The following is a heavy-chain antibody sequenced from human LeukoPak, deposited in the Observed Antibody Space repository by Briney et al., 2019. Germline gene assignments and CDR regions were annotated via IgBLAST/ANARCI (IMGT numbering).Heavy chain of an antibody. CDR3: AKDLRVVPAAEGY. CDR2: IRYDGSNK. CDR1: GFTFSSYG. J-gene: IGHJ4*02. V-gene: IGHV3-30*02. Sequence: PGGSLRLSWAASGFTFSSYGMHWVRQAPGKGLEWVAFIRYDGSNKYYADSVKGRFTISRDNSKNTLYLQMNSLRAEDTAVYYCAKDLRVVPAAEGYWGQGTLVTVSS. D-gene: IGHD2-2*01.